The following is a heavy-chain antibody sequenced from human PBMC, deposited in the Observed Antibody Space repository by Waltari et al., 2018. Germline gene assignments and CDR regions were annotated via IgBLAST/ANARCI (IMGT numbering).Heavy chain of an antibody. V-gene: IGHV4-4*07. J-gene: IGHJ4*02. CDR2: IYTSGST. CDR3: ARGSYDSSGYSFDY. CDR1: GGSISSYY. D-gene: IGHD3-22*01. Sequence: QVQLQESGPGLVKPSETLSLTCTVPGGSISSYYWSWIRRPAGKGLEWTGRIYTSGSTNYNPSLKSRVTMSVDTSKNQFSLKLSSVTAADTAVYYCARGSYDSSGYSFDYWGQGTLVTVSS.